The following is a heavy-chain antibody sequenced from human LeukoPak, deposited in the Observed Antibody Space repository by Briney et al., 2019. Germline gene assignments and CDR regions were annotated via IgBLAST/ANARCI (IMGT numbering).Heavy chain of an antibody. CDR2: INHSGSA. CDR1: GGSLSSGGYY. D-gene: IGHD4-17*01. Sequence: SQTLSLTCTVSGGSLSSGGYYWTWLRQPPGTGLEWIGEINHSGSANYNPPLKSRVTISLDTSKNQFSLKLSSVTAADTAVYYCARGQGTVTTHWGQGTLVTVSS. CDR3: ARGQGTVTTH. J-gene: IGHJ4*02. V-gene: IGHV4-34*01.